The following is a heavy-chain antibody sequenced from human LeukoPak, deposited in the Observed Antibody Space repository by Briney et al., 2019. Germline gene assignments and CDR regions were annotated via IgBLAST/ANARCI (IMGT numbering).Heavy chain of an antibody. D-gene: IGHD3-9*01. CDR2: IVVGSDYT. CDR3: ARGGRRSYYDILTGYYNISNWFDP. V-gene: IGHV1-58*01. J-gene: IGHJ5*02. CDR1: GFTFSSSA. Sequence: SVKVSCKASGFTFSSSAVHWLRQARGQRPEWIGWIVVGSDYTAYAERFQERVTITSDMSTRTVFMDLRSLRSEDTAVYYCARGGRRSYYDILTGYYNISNWFDPWGQGTLVTVSS.